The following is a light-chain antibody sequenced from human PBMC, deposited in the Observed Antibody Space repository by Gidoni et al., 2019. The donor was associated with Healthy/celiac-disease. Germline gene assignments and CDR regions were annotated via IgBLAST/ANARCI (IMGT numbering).Light chain of an antibody. Sequence: DIQMTQSPSSLSPSVGDRVTITCRASQSISSYLNWYQQKPGKAPKLLIYAASSLKSGVPSRFSGSGSGTDGTLTSSSLQPEDVATYYCQQSYSTPLTFGGGTKVEIK. CDR1: QSISSY. J-gene: IGKJ4*01. V-gene: IGKV1-39*01. CDR2: AAS. CDR3: QQSYSTPLT.